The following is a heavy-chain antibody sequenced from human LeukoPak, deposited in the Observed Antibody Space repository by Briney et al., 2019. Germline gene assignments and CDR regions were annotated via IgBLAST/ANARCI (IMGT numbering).Heavy chain of an antibody. CDR3: ARHGYSSSWDFDY. D-gene: IGHD6-13*01. Sequence: SETLSLTCAVYGGPFSGYYWSWIRQPPEKGLEWIGEIDHSGSTNYNPSLKSRVTISVDTSKNQFSLKLSSVTAADTAVYYCARHGYSSSWDFDYWGQGTLVTVSS. J-gene: IGHJ4*02. CDR1: GGPFSGYY. CDR2: IDHSGST. V-gene: IGHV4-34*01.